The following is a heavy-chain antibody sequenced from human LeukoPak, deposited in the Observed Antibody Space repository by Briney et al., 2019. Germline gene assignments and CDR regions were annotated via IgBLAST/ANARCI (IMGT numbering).Heavy chain of an antibody. D-gene: IGHD4-17*01. Sequence: KTSQTLSLTCTVSGGSISSGGYYWSWIRQRPGKGLEWIGYIYYSGSTYYNPSLKSRVTISVDTSKNQFSLKLSSVTAADTAVYYCARADYAEGFDYWGQGTLVTVSS. CDR2: IYYSGST. CDR3: ARADYAEGFDY. J-gene: IGHJ4*02. CDR1: GGSISSGGYY. V-gene: IGHV4-31*03.